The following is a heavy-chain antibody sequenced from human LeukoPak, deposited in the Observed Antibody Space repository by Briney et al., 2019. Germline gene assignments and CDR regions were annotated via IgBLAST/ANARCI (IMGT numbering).Heavy chain of an antibody. Sequence: SSETLSLTCTVSGGSISSSSYYWGWIRQTPGKGLEWIGSIYYKGSTYYNPSLKSRVTISLDTSKNLFSLKLNSVNAADTAVYYCARVGGSYSGGRIFDYWGQGTLVTVSS. J-gene: IGHJ4*02. CDR3: ARVGGSYSGGRIFDY. V-gene: IGHV4-39*07. D-gene: IGHD1-26*01. CDR2: IYYKGST. CDR1: GGSISSSSYY.